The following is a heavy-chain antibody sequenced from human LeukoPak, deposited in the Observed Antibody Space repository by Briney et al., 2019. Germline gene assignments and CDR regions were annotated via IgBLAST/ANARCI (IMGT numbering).Heavy chain of an antibody. V-gene: IGHV1-69*13. J-gene: IGHJ4*02. CDR3: AFEGYNYGYN. CDR2: IIPIFGTS. Sequence: ALVKVSCKASGGTFSSYAINWVRQAPGQGLEWMGGIIPIFGTSNYAHKFQGRVTITADESTSTVYMELSSLRSDDTAIYYCAFEGYNYGYNWGQGTLVTVSS. CDR1: GGTFSSYA. D-gene: IGHD5-18*01.